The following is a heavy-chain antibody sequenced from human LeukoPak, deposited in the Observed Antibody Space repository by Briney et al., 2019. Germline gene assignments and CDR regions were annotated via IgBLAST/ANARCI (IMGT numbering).Heavy chain of an antibody. CDR3: ASTNPYSSSWYVSLGFDY. Sequence: SETLSLTCAVYGGSFSGYYWSWIRQPPGKGLEWIGEINHSGSTNYNPSLKSRVTISVDTSKTQFSLKLSSVTAADTAVYYCASTNPYSSSWYVSLGFDYWGQGTLVTVSS. D-gene: IGHD6-13*01. CDR1: GGSFSGYY. J-gene: IGHJ4*02. V-gene: IGHV4-34*01. CDR2: INHSGST.